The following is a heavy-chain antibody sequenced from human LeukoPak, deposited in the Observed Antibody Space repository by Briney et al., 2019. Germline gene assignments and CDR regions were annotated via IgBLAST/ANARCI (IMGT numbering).Heavy chain of an antibody. V-gene: IGHV4-31*03. CDR3: ARESRSGYSFDY. D-gene: IGHD3-22*01. CDR1: GGSISSGGYY. J-gene: IGHJ4*02. Sequence: SETLPLTCTVSGGSISSGGYYWSWIRQHPGKGLEWIGYIYYSGSTYYNPSLKSRVTISVDTSKNQFSLKLSSVTAADTAVYYCARESRSGYSFDYWGQGTLVTVSS. CDR2: IYYSGST.